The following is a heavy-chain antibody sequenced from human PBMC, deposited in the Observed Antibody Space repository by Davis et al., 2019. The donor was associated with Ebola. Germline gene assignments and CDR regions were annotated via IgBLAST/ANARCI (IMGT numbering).Heavy chain of an antibody. CDR2: IYYSGST. D-gene: IGHD6-6*01. CDR3: ARHRTPYSSSSLFEDAFDI. J-gene: IGHJ3*02. V-gene: IGHV4-61*08. Sequence: SGPTLVKPTQTLTLTCTFSGFSLSTSGMCVSWIRQPPGKGLEWIGYIYYSGSTNYNPSPKSRVTISVDTSKNQFSLKLSSVTAADTAVYYCARHRTPYSSSSLFEDAFDIWGQGTMVTVSS. CDR1: GFSLSTSGMC.